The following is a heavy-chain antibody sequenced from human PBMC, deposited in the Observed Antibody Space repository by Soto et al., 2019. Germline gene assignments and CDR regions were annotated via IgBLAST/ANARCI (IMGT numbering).Heavy chain of an antibody. CDR1: GGSISSGGYY. V-gene: IGHV4-31*02. CDR3: ASQRAPYYFDY. J-gene: IGHJ4*02. CDR2: IYTSGST. Sequence: SETLSLTCTVSGGSISSGGYYWNWIRHHPGKGLEWIGYIYTSGSTYYNPYLKSRVFISADTSKNLLSLKLSSVTAADTAVYYCASQRAPYYFDYWGRGALVTVSS.